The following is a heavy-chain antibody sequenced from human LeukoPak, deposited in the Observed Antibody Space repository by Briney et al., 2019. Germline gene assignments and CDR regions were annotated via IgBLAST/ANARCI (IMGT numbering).Heavy chain of an antibody. CDR1: GGSISSYY. CDR2: IYTSGST. J-gene: IGHJ4*02. D-gene: IGHD3-22*01. Sequence: SETLSLTCTVSGGSISSYYWSWIRQPAGKGLEWIGRIYTSGSTNYNPSLKGRVTMSVDTSKNQFSLKLSSVTAADTAVYYCARDTPKYYYDSSGYPAPFDYWGQGTLVTVSS. CDR3: ARDTPKYYYDSSGYPAPFDY. V-gene: IGHV4-4*07.